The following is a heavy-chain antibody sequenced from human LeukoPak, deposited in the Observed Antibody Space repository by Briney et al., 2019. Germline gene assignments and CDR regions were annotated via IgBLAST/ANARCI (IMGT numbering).Heavy chain of an antibody. D-gene: IGHD3-22*01. CDR3: ARDGTYYYDSSGYYYEY. V-gene: IGHV3-11*04. J-gene: IGHJ4*02. CDR1: GFTFSDYY. Sequence: GGSLRLSCAASGFTFSDYYMSWIRQAPGKGLEWVSYMSTSDSPIYYTDSVKGRFTISRDNSKNTLYLQMNSLRAEDTAVYYCARDGTYYYDSSGYYYEYWGQGTLVTVSS. CDR2: MSTSDSPI.